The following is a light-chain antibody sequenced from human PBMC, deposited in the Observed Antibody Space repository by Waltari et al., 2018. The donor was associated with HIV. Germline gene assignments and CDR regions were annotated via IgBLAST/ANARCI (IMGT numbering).Light chain of an antibody. J-gene: IGLJ1*01. CDR1: ALATQY. CDR3: QSTDSSGSYV. V-gene: IGLV3-25*03. CDR2: KDS. Sequence: SYELKQPPSVSVSPGQTATITCSGDALATQYGFWYQQKAGQAPLVIIYKDSERPSGIPGRISGSSSGTTVTLTIREVQAEDEADYYCQSTDSSGSYVFGSGTKVTVL.